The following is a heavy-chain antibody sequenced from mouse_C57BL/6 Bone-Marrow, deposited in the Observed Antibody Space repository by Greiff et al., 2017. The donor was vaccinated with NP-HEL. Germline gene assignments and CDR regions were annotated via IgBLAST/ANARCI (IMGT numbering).Heavy chain of an antibody. CDR1: GYTFTSYW. D-gene: IGHD1-1*01. V-gene: IGHV1-61*01. Sequence: QVQLQQPGAELVRPGSSVKLSCKASGYTFTSYWMDWVKQRPGQGLEWIGNIYPSDSETHYNQKFKDKATLTVDKPSSTAYMQLSSLTSEDSAVYYCARTYYYGSSPHYYFDYWGQGTTLTVSS. CDR3: ARTYYYGSSPHYYFDY. CDR2: IYPSDSET. J-gene: IGHJ2*01.